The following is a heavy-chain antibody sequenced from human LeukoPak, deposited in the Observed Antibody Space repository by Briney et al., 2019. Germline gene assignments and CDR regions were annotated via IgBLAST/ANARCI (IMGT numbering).Heavy chain of an antibody. CDR3: ARTEIAVAGTGGDYYYYYGMDV. J-gene: IGHJ6*02. Sequence: ASVKVSCKASGYTFTSYGISWVRQAPGQGLEWMGCISADNGDTNYAQNLQGRVTMTTDTSTRTAYMELRSLRSDDSAVYYLARTEIAVAGTGGDYYYYYGMDVWGQGTTVTVSS. CDR1: GYTFTSYG. V-gene: IGHV1-18*01. D-gene: IGHD6-13*01. CDR2: ISADNGDT.